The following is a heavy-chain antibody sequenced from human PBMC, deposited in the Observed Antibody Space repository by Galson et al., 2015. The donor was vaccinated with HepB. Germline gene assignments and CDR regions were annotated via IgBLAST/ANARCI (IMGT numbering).Heavy chain of an antibody. V-gene: IGHV2-5*02. CDR3: AHRPGSSWYWYFDY. CDR2: IYWDDDK. Sequence: PALVKPTQTLTLTCTFSGFSLSTSGVGVGWIRQPPGKALEWLALIYWDDDKRYSPSLKSRLTITKDTSKNQVVLTMTNMDPVDTATYYCAHRPGSSWYWYFDYWGQGTLVTVSS. D-gene: IGHD6-13*01. CDR1: GFSLSTSGVG. J-gene: IGHJ4*02.